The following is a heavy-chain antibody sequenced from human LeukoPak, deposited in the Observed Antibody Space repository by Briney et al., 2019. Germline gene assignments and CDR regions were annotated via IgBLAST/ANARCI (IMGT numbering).Heavy chain of an antibody. V-gene: IGHV3-30*02. J-gene: IGHJ4*02. CDR2: IQNDGSNK. D-gene: IGHD3-3*01. CDR1: GFNFRNYG. Sequence: PGGSLRLSCAPSGFNFRNYGMHWVRQAPGKGLEWVSFIQNDGSNKYYADSVKGRFTISRDNSMDTVYLQMNSLRVEDTAVYYCAKDPYIGGYYAAHIDYWGQGTLVAVSS. CDR3: AKDPYIGGYYAAHIDY.